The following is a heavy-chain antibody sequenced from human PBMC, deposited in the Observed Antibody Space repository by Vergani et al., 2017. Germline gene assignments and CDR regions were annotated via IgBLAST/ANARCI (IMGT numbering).Heavy chain of an antibody. V-gene: IGHV5-51*03. CDR3: ARLLNYDILTGYYTLFDC. Sequence: EVQLVQSGAEVKTPGESLKISCKCSGYILTSYWIGWVRQTTGKGLEWMGIIHPGDSENRYSPSFQGHVTISADKSNCTAYLQWRSLEASDTDMYYCARLLNYDILTGYYTLFDCWGQRTLVTASS. J-gene: IGHJ4*02. CDR1: GYILTSYW. D-gene: IGHD3-9*01. CDR2: IHPGDSEN.